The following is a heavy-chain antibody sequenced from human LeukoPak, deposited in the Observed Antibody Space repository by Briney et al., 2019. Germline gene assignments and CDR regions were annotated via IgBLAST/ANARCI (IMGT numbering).Heavy chain of an antibody. J-gene: IGHJ3*02. CDR3: ARAESRDDAFDI. CDR2: IYSGGST. Sequence: GGSLRLSCAASGFTVSSNYMSWVRQAPGKGLEWVSVIYSGGSTYYADSVKGRFTISRDNSKNTLYLQMNSLRAEDTAVYYCARAESRDDAFDIWGQGTMVTVSS. D-gene: IGHD2-2*01. CDR1: GFTVSSNY. V-gene: IGHV3-53*01.